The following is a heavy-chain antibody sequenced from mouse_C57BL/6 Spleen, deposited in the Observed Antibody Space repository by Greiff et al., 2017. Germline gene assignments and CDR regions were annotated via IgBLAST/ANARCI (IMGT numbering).Heavy chain of an antibody. V-gene: IGHV1-52*01. CDR1: GYTFTSYW. CDR3: ARSGLLHAMDY. Sequence: QVQLQQPGAELVRPGSSVKLSCKASGYTFTSYWLHWVKQRPIQGLEWIGNIDPSDSETHYNQKFKDKATLTVDKSSITAYMQLSSLTSEDSAVYYCARSGLLHAMDYWGQGTSVTVSS. D-gene: IGHD2-3*01. CDR2: IDPSDSET. J-gene: IGHJ4*01.